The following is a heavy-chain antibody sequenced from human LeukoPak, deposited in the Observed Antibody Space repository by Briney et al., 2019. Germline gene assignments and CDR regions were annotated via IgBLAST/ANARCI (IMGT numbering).Heavy chain of an antibody. V-gene: IGHV1-18*01. CDR3: ARGYCSSTSCYTGISDY. D-gene: IGHD2-2*02. CDR1: GGTFSSYA. J-gene: IGHJ4*02. Sequence: ASVKVSCKASGGTFSSYAISWVRQAPGQGLEWMGWISAYNGNTNYAQKLQGRVTMTTDTSTSTAYMELRSLRSDDTAVYYCARGYCSSTSCYTGISDYWGQGTLVTVSS. CDR2: ISAYNGNT.